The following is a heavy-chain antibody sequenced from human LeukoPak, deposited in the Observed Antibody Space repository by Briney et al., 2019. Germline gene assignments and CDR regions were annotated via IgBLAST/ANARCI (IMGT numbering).Heavy chain of an antibody. V-gene: IGHV3-30-3*01. CDR1: GFTVSSNY. D-gene: IGHD5-24*01. CDR3: ARSRRELAGAFDY. J-gene: IGHJ4*02. CDR2: ISHDGSNK. Sequence: PGGSLRLSCAASGFTVSSNYMSWVRQAPGKGLEWVAVISHDGSNKYYADSVKGRFTISRDNSKNTLYLQMNSLRAEDTAVYYCARSRRELAGAFDYWGQETLVTVSS.